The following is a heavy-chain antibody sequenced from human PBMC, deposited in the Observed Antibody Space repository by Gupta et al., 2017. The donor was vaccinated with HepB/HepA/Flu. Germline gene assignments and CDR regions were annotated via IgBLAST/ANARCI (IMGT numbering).Heavy chain of an antibody. CDR2: INAGNGNT. Sequence: QVQLVQSGAEVSKPGASVKVSCKASGYNLTRYALHWVRPAPGQRLEGMGWINAGNGNTEYSQKVHGTVTITRDTSASTANIEMSSQRSKDTAVDYGTRVHSRRDKVQAVPPAYYYGMDVWGQGTTVTVSS. CDR3: TRVHSRRDKVQAVPPAYYYGMDV. CDR1: GYNLTRYA. D-gene: IGHD3-10*01. V-gene: IGHV1-3*01. J-gene: IGHJ6*02.